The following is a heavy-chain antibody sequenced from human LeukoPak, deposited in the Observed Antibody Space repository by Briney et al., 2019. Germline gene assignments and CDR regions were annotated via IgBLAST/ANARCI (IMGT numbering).Heavy chain of an antibody. V-gene: IGHV4-31*03. J-gene: IGHJ4*02. CDR1: GGSISSGGYY. CDR2: IYYSGST. D-gene: IGHD5-12*01. CDR3: ARSPSGYDYRFDY. Sequence: SETLSLTCTVSGGSISSGGYYWSWIRQHPGKGLEWIGYIYYSGSTYYNPSLKSRVTISVDTSKNQFSLKLSSVTAADTAVYYCARSPSGYDYRFDYWGQGTLVTVSS.